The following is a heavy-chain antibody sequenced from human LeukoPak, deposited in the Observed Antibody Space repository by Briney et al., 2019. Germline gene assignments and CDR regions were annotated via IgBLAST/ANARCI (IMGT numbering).Heavy chain of an antibody. D-gene: IGHD3-22*01. CDR3: AKGDYYDSSGYYYGVHAFDI. CDR2: FDPEDGET. Sequence: ASVKVSCKVSGYTLTELSMHWVRQAPGKGLERMGGFDPEDGETIYAQKFQGRVTMTEDTSTDTAYMELSSLGSEDTAVYYCAKGDYYDSSGYYYGVHAFDIWGQGTMVTVSS. CDR1: GYTLTELS. J-gene: IGHJ3*02. V-gene: IGHV1-24*01.